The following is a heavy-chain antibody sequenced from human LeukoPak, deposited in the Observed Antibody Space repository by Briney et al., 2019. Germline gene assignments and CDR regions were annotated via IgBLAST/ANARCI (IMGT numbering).Heavy chain of an antibody. Sequence: PGGSLRLSCAASGFTVSSNYMSWVRQAPGKGLEWVSVIYSGGGTYYADSVKGRFTISRDNSKNTMYLQMNSLRPEDTAVYYCANLDIVVVPAAIADYYGLDVWGQGTTVTVSS. D-gene: IGHD2-2*01. V-gene: IGHV3-66*02. CDR2: IYSGGGT. CDR1: GFTVSSNY. J-gene: IGHJ6*02. CDR3: ANLDIVVVPAAIADYYGLDV.